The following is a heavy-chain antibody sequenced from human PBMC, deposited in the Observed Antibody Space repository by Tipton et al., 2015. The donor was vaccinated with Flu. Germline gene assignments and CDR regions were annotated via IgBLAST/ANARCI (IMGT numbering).Heavy chain of an antibody. CDR2: IYYSGST. CDR1: GGSISSSSYY. Sequence: LRLSCTVSGGSISSSSYYWGWIRQPPGKGLEWIGSIYYSGSTYYNPSLKSRVTISVDTSKNQFSLKLSSVTAADTAVYYCAEGRFDYWGQGTLVTVSS. J-gene: IGHJ4*02. V-gene: IGHV4-39*07. CDR3: AEGRFDY.